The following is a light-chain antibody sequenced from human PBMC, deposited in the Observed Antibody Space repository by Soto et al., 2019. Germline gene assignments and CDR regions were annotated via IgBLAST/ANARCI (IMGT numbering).Light chain of an antibody. CDR3: QQYYSYPLT. V-gene: IGKV1-8*01. J-gene: IGKJ4*01. Sequence: AIRMTQSPSSFSASTGDRVTITCRASQGISSYLAWYQQKPGKAPKLLIYAASTSQSGVPSRFSGSGSRTDFTLTISCLQSEDFATYYCQQYYSYPLTFGGGTKVDIK. CDR1: QGISSY. CDR2: AAS.